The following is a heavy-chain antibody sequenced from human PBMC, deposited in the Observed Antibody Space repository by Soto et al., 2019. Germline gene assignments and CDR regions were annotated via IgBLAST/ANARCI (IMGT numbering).Heavy chain of an antibody. D-gene: IGHD5-18*01. Sequence: PSETLSLTCTVSGGSISSYFWSWIRQPPGKGLEWIGYIYYSGSTNYNPSLKSRVTISVDTSKNQFSLKLSSVTAADTAVYYCARGHARWYSYGPYAFDIWGQGTMVTVSS. CDR3: ARGHARWYSYGPYAFDI. V-gene: IGHV4-59*01. CDR2: IYYSGST. CDR1: GGSISSYF. J-gene: IGHJ3*02.